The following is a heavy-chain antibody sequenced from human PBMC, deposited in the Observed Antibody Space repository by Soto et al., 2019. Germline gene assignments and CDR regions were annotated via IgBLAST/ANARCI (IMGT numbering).Heavy chain of an antibody. J-gene: IGHJ5*02. CDR2: INHSGST. CDR3: ASGQDNWNDWFDP. V-gene: IGHV4-34*01. CDR1: GGSFSGYY. D-gene: IGHD1-20*01. Sequence: SETLSLTCAVYGGSFSGYYWSWIRQPPGKGLEWIGEINHSGSTNYNPSLKSRVTISVDTSKNQFSLKLSSVTAADTAVYYCASGQDNWNDWFDPWGQGTLVTVSS.